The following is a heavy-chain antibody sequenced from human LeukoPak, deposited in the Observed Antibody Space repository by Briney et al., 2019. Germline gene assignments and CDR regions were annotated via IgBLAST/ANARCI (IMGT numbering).Heavy chain of an antibody. CDR2: ISYSGTT. V-gene: IGHV4-59*01. CDR3: ARDRGNYFDY. J-gene: IGHJ4*02. D-gene: IGHD6-13*01. Sequence: SETLSLTCTVSGGSISSYYWSWIRQPPGKGLEWIGYISYSGTTNYNPSLKSRVTISVAPSKNQFSLKLRSVTAPDTAVYYCARDRGNYFDYWGQGTLVTVSS. CDR1: GGSISSYY.